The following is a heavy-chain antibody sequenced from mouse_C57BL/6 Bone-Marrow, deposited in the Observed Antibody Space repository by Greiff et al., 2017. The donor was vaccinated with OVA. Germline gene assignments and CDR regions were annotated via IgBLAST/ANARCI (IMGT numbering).Heavy chain of an antibody. V-gene: IGHV1-81*01. CDR3: ARRGSSYGY. D-gene: IGHD1-1*01. J-gene: IGHJ2*01. CDR1: GYTFTSYG. Sequence: VKLMESGAELARPGASVKLSCKASGYTFTSYGISWVKQRTGQGLEWIGEIYPRSGNTYYNEKFKGKATLTADKSSSTAYMELRSLTSEDSAVYFCARRGSSYGYWGKGTTLTVSS. CDR2: IYPRSGNT.